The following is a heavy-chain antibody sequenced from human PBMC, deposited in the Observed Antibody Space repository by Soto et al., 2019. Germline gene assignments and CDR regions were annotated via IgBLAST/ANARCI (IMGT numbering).Heavy chain of an antibody. V-gene: IGHV1-18*01. CDR2: ISAYNGNT. CDR1: GYIFPSFG. Sequence: QVQLVQSGAEVKKPGASVKVSCKASGYIFPSFGLSWVRQAPAQGLEWMGWISAYNGNTNYAQKLQGRVTMTTDTPTSTAHRELRSLRPDDTAVSYCPSGGGGDGDYWGQGTRVTVSS. CDR3: PSGGGGDGDY. J-gene: IGHJ4*02.